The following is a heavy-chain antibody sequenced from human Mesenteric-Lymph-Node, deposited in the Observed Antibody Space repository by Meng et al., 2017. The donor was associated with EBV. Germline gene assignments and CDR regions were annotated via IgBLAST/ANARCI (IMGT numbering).Heavy chain of an antibody. V-gene: IGHV1-3*01. D-gene: IGHD1-20*01. J-gene: IGHJ4*02. Sequence: QGRVGKSGGGGKKPGASGKVSCKASGYTFTSYAMHWVRQAPGQRLEWMGWINVGSGYTKYSQKFQDRVTITRDTSASTAYMEVSSLRSEDTAVYYCARDNWNDGIRAATHWGQGTLVPSPQ. CDR2: INVGSGYT. CDR1: GYTFTSYA. CDR3: ARDNWNDGIRAATH.